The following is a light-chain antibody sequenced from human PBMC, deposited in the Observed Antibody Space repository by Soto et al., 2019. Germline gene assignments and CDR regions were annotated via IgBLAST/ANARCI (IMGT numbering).Light chain of an antibody. CDR2: RNN. CDR3: AAWDDSLSGVV. J-gene: IGLJ2*01. Sequence: QLVLTQPPSASGTPGQRVTISCSRSSSNIGSNYVYWYQQLPGTAPKLLIYRNNQRPSGVPDRFSGSKSGTSASLAISGLRSEDEADYYCAAWDDSLSGVVFGGGTKVTVL. V-gene: IGLV1-47*01. CDR1: SSNIGSNY.